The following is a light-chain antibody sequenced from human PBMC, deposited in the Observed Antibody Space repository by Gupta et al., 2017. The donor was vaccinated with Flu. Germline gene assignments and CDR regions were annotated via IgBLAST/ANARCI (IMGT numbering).Light chain of an antibody. J-gene: IGKJ1*01. V-gene: IGKV1-5*03. CDR3: QHYSSYSAT. Sequence: IQMTQSRSTLPASVGDGDTITCRARQSIGAWLAWYQQKPGKAPKFLIYKASILASGVPSRFSGGGSETDFTLTISSLQPDDFATYYCQHYSSYSATFGQGTKVEVK. CDR2: KAS. CDR1: QSIGAW.